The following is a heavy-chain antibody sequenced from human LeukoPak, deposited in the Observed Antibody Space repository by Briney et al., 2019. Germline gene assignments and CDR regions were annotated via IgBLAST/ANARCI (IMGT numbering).Heavy chain of an antibody. Sequence: ASVRVSFKASGYTFTVYGISWVRQAPGEGGEWMGWISAYNGNTNYTQKLQGRVTITTDTSTSTAYMELRSLRSDDTAVYYCARDREWLLPYPNPFDYWGQGTLVTVSS. D-gene: IGHD3-22*01. J-gene: IGHJ4*02. CDR1: GYTFTVYG. V-gene: IGHV1-18*01. CDR2: ISAYNGNT. CDR3: ARDREWLLPYPNPFDY.